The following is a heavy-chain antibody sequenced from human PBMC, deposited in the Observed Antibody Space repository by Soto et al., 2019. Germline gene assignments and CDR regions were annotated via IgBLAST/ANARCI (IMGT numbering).Heavy chain of an antibody. V-gene: IGHV4-59*01. CDR1: GGSISTYY. CDR3: ARFYSAGKNFEY. CDR2: IYYSGST. D-gene: IGHD2-15*01. Sequence: NPSETLSLTCTVSGGSISTYYWSWIRQPPGKGLEWIAYIYYSGSTNYNPSLKSRVTMSVDTSKNQFSLKLSSVTAADTAVYYCARFYSAGKNFEYWGQGTPVTVSS. J-gene: IGHJ4*02.